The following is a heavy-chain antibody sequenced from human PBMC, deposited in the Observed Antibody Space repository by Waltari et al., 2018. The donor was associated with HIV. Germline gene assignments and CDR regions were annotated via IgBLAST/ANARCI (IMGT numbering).Heavy chain of an antibody. D-gene: IGHD2-15*01. J-gene: IGHJ4*02. CDR1: GFNFRRLS. CDR2: LRRDTYEA. V-gene: IGHV3-7*03. CDR3: VRDDPGYVAIDY. Sequence: LVQSGGGEVQEGGSLVLSCSGSGFNFRRLSLNWVRQTPRRGLEWVASLRRDTYEANYLASVRGRFIISRDNAKSSAYLEMTSLRVEDTATYYCVRDDPGYVAIDYWGQGSQVVVS.